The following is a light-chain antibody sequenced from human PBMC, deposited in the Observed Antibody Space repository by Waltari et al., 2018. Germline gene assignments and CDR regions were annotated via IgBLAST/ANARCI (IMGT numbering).Light chain of an antibody. J-gene: IGLJ2*01. CDR2: YDS. Sequence: SFVLTQPPSLSVAPGKTARISCGADNIGSKSVHWHQLKPGPAPVLVIFYDSSRPSGIPERFSGSNSGDTATLIINRVEAGDEADYYCQVWDRTTDHPIFGGGTKLTVL. CDR1: NIGSKS. V-gene: IGLV3-21*04. CDR3: QVWDRTTDHPI.